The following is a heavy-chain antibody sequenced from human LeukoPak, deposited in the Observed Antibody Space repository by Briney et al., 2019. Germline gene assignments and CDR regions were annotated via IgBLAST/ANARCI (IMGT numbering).Heavy chain of an antibody. D-gene: IGHD6-13*01. CDR1: GFSFSVFW. V-gene: IGHV3-74*01. J-gene: IGHJ6*03. CDR3: AARYSSSWYVPYYYMDV. CDR2: IKTDGSIT. Sequence: SGGSLRLSCAASGFSFSVFWMHWVRQAPGKGPVWVSRIKTDGSITDYADSVKGRFTISRDNAKNSLYLQMNSLRAEDTAVYYCAARYSSSWYVPYYYMDVWGKGTTVTVSS.